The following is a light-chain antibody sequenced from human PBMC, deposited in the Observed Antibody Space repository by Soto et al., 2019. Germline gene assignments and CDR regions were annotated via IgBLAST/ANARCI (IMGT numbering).Light chain of an antibody. V-gene: IGLV1-47*01. CDR2: RNN. CDR3: AAWDDSLSGRV. J-gene: IGLJ2*01. Sequence: QSVLTQPPSAYGTPGQRVTISCSGSSSNIGSNYVYWYQQLPGTAPKLLIYRNNQRPSGVPDRFSGSKSGTSASLAISGLRSEDEVDYYCAAWDDSLSGRVFGGGTKLTVL. CDR1: SSNIGSNY.